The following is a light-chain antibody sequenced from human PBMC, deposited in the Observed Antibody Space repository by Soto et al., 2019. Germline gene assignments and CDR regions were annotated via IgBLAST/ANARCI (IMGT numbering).Light chain of an antibody. CDR3: MQALQTPT. CDR2: LAS. J-gene: IGKJ4*01. CDR1: QSLLHSDGYNY. Sequence: EIVMTQSPLSLPVTPGEPASISCRSSQSLLHSDGYNYLAWYLQKPGHSPQLLIDLASSRASGVPDRFSGSGSGTDFTLKISRVGAEDVGVYYCMQALQTPTFGGGTKVDIK. V-gene: IGKV2-28*01.